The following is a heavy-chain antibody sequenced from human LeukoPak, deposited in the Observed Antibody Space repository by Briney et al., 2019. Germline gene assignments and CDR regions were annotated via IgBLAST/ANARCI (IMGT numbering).Heavy chain of an antibody. CDR1: GGSVSSYY. D-gene: IGHD3-22*01. CDR2: IYTSGST. V-gene: IGHV4-4*07. CDR3: ARAEASYYYDSSGGNWFDP. Sequence: SETLSLTCTVSGGSVSSYYWSWIRQPAGKGLEWIGRIYTSGSTDYNPSLKSRVTMSVDTSKKQFSLKLSSETAADTAVYYCARAEASYYYDSSGGNWFDPWGQGTLVTVSS. J-gene: IGHJ5*02.